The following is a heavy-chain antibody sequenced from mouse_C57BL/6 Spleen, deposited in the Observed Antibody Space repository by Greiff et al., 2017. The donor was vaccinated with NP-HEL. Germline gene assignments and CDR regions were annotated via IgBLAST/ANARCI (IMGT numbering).Heavy chain of an antibody. J-gene: IGHJ3*01. Sequence: EESGPGLVKPSQSLSLTCSVTGYSISSGYYWNWIRQFPGNKLEWMGYISYDGSNNYNPSLKNRISITRDTSKNQFFLKLNSVTTEDTATYYCARDDDYGRFAYWGQGTLVTVSA. CDR1: GYSISSGYY. D-gene: IGHD2-4*01. V-gene: IGHV3-6*01. CDR3: ARDDDYGRFAY. CDR2: ISYDGSN.